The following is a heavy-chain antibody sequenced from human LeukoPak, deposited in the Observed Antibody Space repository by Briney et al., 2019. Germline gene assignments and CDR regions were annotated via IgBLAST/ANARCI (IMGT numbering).Heavy chain of an antibody. V-gene: IGHV3-23*01. CDR3: TKDRRGPAAGTWYFDS. CDR1: GFTFSSTT. D-gene: IGHD6-13*01. Sequence: GGSLRLSCVASGFTFSSTTMGWVRQAPGRGREWVSRITAIDGRTYYADSVRGRFTISRDNSKNTVYLKLTSLRAGDTAIYYCTKDRRGPAAGTWYFDSWGQGTLVTVSS. CDR2: ITAIDGRT. J-gene: IGHJ4*02.